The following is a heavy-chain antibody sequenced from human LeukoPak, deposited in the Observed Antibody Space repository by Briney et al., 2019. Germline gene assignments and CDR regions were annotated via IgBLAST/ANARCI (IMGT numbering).Heavy chain of an antibody. CDR2: IKQDGSII. CDR1: GFTFSSYA. J-gene: IGHJ4*02. CDR3: ARKGLPDH. V-gene: IGHV3-7*01. Sequence: GGSLRLSYAASGFTFSSYAMSWVRQALGKGLEWVANIKQDGSIIWYVDSVKGRFTISRDNAKNSLSLQMNNLRTDDTAVYYCARKGLPDHWGQGTLVTVSS.